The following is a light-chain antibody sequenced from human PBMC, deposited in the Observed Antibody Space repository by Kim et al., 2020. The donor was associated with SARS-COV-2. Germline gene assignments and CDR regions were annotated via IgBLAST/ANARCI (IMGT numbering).Light chain of an antibody. Sequence: LCPGERATLSFRASQSVTSNYLAWYQQKPGQAPRVLIYGASNRATGIPDRFSGSGSGTDFTLTISRLEPEDFAVYYCQQSATSRTFGQGTKVDIK. CDR1: QSVTSNY. CDR3: QQSATSRT. V-gene: IGKV3-20*01. CDR2: GAS. J-gene: IGKJ1*01.